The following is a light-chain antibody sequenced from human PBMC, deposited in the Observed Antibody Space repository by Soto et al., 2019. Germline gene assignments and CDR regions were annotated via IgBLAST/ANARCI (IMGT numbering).Light chain of an antibody. Sequence: QSALTQPASVSGSPGQSITISCTGTSSDVGAYKYVSWYQQHPGKAPKLMIYDVSSRPSGVSNRFSGSKSGNTASLIISGLQAEDEADYYCISYTSSDTSVFGTGTKVTVL. CDR2: DVS. CDR3: ISYTSSDTSV. J-gene: IGLJ1*01. V-gene: IGLV2-14*01. CDR1: SSDVGAYKY.